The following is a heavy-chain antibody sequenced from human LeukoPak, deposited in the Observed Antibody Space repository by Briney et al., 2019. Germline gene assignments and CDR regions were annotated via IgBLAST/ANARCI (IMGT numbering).Heavy chain of an antibody. CDR1: GGTFSSYA. V-gene: IGHV1-69*04. D-gene: IGHD5-12*01. Sequence: SVKVSCKASGGTFSSYAISWVRQAPGQGLEWMGRIIPILGIANYAQKFQGRVTITADKSTSTAYMELSSLRSEDTAVYYCARAINSGYDGPGAFDIWGQGTMVTVSS. J-gene: IGHJ3*02. CDR3: ARAINSGYDGPGAFDI. CDR2: IIPILGIA.